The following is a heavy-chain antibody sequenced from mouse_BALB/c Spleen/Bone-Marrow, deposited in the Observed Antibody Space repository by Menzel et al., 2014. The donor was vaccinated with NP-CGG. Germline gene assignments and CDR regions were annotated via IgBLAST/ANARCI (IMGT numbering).Heavy chain of an antibody. CDR3: ARKDYGSSYPFAY. V-gene: IGHV1-63*02. D-gene: IGHD1-1*01. CDR1: GYTSTNYW. J-gene: IGHJ3*01. Sequence: VKVVESGAELVRPGTSVKISCKASGYTSTNYWLGWVKQRPGHGLEWIGDIYPGGGYTNYNEKFKGKATLTADTSSSTAYMQLSSLTSEDSAVYFCARKDYGSSYPFAYWGQGTLVTVSA. CDR2: IYPGGGYT.